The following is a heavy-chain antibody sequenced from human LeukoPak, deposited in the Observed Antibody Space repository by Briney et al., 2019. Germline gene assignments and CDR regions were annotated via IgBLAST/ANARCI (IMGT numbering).Heavy chain of an antibody. CDR2: IYTSGST. CDR1: GGSISSGSYY. J-gene: IGHJ5*02. V-gene: IGHV4-61*02. D-gene: IGHD2-21*01. Sequence: SQTLSLTCTVSGGSISSGSYYWSWIRQPAGKGLEWIGRIYTSGSTNYNPSLRSRVTISVDTSKNQFSLKLSSVTAADTAVYYCARDVDWFDPRGQGTLVTVSS. CDR3: ARDVDWFDP.